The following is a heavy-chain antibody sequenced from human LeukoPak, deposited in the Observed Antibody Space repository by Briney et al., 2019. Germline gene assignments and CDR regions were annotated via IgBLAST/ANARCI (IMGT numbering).Heavy chain of an antibody. CDR2: ISSSSSYI. CDR1: EFTFSDYW. V-gene: IGHV3-21*01. J-gene: IGHJ6*02. Sequence: GGSLRLSCAASEFTFSDYWMNWVRQAPGKGLEWVSSISSSSSYIYYADSVKGRFTISRDNAKNSLYLQMNSLRAEDTAVYYCAREGSGSYWVTYYYYYGMDVWGQGTTVTVSS. CDR3: AREGSGSYWVTYYYYYGMDV. D-gene: IGHD3-10*01.